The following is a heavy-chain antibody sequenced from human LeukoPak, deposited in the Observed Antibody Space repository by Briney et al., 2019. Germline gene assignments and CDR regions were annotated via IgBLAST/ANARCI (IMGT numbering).Heavy chain of an antibody. CDR1: GFTFSSYA. CDR3: AKDPMITFGGENWFDP. J-gene: IGHJ5*02. V-gene: IGHV3-23*01. Sequence: PGGSLRLSCAASGFTFSSYAMSWVRQAPGKGLEWASAISGSGGSTYYADSVKGRFTISRDNSKNTLYLQMNSLRAEDTAVYYCAKDPMITFGGENWFDPWGQGTLVTVSS. D-gene: IGHD3-16*01. CDR2: ISGSGGST.